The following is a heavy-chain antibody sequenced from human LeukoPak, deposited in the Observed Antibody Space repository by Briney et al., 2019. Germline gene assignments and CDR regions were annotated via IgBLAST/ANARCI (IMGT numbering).Heavy chain of an antibody. J-gene: IGHJ4*02. CDR3: ARSDVFKERRDGLQFTYYFDY. CDR1: GFTFSSYA. D-gene: IGHD5-24*01. CDR2: ISYDGSNK. V-gene: IGHV3-30*04. Sequence: GGSLRLSCAASGFTFSSYAMHWVRQAPGKGLEWVAVISYDGSNKYYADSVKGRFTISRDNSKNTLYLQMNSLRAEDTAVYYCARSDVFKERRDGLQFTYYFDYWGLGTLVTVSS.